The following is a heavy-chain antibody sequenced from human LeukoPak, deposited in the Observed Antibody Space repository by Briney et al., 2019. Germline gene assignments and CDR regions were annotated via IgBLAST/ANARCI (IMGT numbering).Heavy chain of an antibody. CDR2: ISSSSSTI. CDR3: ARDLKKAVVPAAMAYYYYMDV. CDR1: GFTFSSYS. Sequence: PGGSLRLSCAAPGFTFSSYSMNWVRQAPGKGLEWVSYISSSSSTIYYADSVKGRFTISRDNAENSLYLQMNSLRAEDTAVYYCARDLKKAVVPAAMAYYYYMDVWGKGTTVTVSS. D-gene: IGHD2-2*01. V-gene: IGHV3-48*01. J-gene: IGHJ6*03.